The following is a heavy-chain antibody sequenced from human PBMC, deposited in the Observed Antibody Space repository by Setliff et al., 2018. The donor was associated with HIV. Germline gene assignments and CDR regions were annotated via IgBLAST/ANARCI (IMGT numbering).Heavy chain of an antibody. V-gene: IGHV3-11*03. J-gene: IGHJ4*02. CDR3: ASGIDPYTSTWVDS. Sequence: GGSLRLSCLASGFAFEKYYMSWIRQTPEKTHEWISFISSTGSYITYADSVKGRFTVSRDNAENSLFRQMDGLRAEDTAIYYCASGIDPYTSTWVDSWGQGTLVTVSS. D-gene: IGHD1-20*01. CDR2: ISSTGSYI. CDR1: GFAFEKYY.